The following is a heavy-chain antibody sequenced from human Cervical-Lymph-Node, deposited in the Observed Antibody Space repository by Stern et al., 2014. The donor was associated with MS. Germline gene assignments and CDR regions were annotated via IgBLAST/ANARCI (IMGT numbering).Heavy chain of an antibody. Sequence: VQLVQSGAEVKKPGDSLRISCKGSGYDFNTYWFAWVRQMPGKGLGWMGLIYPRYSDTRYSPPCQGQVPISADKSFRAACLQWRSLKASDTALYFCARWGDGDASLDYWGQGALVTVSS. CDR3: ARWGDGDASLDY. CDR1: GYDFNTYW. CDR2: IYPRYSDT. D-gene: IGHD4-17*01. J-gene: IGHJ4*02. V-gene: IGHV5-51*01.